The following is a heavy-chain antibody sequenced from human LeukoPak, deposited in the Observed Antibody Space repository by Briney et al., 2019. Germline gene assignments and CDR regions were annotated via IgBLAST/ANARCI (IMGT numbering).Heavy chain of an antibody. CDR2: IYYSGST. CDR3: ARAELLWSPGIYY. Sequence: PSETLFLTCTVSGGSISSYYWTWIRQPPEKRLEWIGYIYYSGSTNYNPSLKIRVTISADTSKNQFSLKLSSVTAADTAVYYCARAELLWSPGIYYWGQGTLVTVSS. J-gene: IGHJ4*02. V-gene: IGHV4-59*01. CDR1: GGSISSYY. D-gene: IGHD3-10*01.